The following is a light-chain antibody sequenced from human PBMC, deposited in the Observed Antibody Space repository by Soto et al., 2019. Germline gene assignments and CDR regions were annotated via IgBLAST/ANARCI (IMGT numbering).Light chain of an antibody. Sequence: QSALTQPASVSGSPGQSITIYCTGTSSDVGGYNSVSWYQQHPGKAPKLLIYDVSNRPSGVSNRFSGSKSGNTASLTISGLQAEDEADYYCSSYTSSSTVVFGGGTKLTVL. J-gene: IGLJ2*01. V-gene: IGLV2-14*01. CDR3: SSYTSSSTVV. CDR1: SSDVGGYNS. CDR2: DVS.